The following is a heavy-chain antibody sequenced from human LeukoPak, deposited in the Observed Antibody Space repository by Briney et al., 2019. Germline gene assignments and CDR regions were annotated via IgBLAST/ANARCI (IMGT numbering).Heavy chain of an antibody. V-gene: IGHV1-69*06. J-gene: IGHJ4*02. Sequence: ASVKVSCMASGGTFSSYAISWVRQAPGQGLEWMGRIIPIFGTANYAQKFQGRVTITADKSTSTAYMELSSLRSEDTAVYYCARDPPPNKQGYWGQGTLVTVSS. CDR3: ARDPPPNKQGY. CDR2: IIPIFGTA. CDR1: GGTFSSYA.